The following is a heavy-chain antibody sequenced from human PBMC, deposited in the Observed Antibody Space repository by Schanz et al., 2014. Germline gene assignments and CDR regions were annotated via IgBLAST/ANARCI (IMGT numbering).Heavy chain of an antibody. V-gene: IGHV3-53*01. CDR2: IYINIFIT. J-gene: IGHJ3*01. CDR3: ARDGGRDGYNLAFDV. D-gene: IGHD5-12*01. Sequence: EVQLVESGGGLIQPFFSLILSFSFSFFTFNTNYIIFFLPSPFPFLAFLSIIYINIFITQYADSVKGRFIISRDSSKNTLFLQMNSLRAEDTAVYFCARDGGRDGYNLAFDVWGQGTLVTVSS. CDR1: FFTFNTNY.